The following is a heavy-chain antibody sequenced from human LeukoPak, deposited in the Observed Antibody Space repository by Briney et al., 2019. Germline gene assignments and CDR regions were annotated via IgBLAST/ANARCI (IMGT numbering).Heavy chain of an antibody. CDR1: GFTFSTYG. J-gene: IGHJ4*02. Sequence: PGGSLRLSCAASGFTFSTYGMSWVRQAPGKGLDWVSAISGSGGSTYYADSVKGRFTIFRDNSKNTLYLQMNSLRAEDTAVYYCAKSGELLSAPLDYWGQGTLVTVSS. D-gene: IGHD3-10*01. CDR2: ISGSGGST. V-gene: IGHV3-23*01. CDR3: AKSGELLSAPLDY.